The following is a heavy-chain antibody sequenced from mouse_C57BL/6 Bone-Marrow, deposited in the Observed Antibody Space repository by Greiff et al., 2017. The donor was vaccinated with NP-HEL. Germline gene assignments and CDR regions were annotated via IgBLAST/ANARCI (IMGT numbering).Heavy chain of an antibody. J-gene: IGHJ2*01. CDR2: ISSGGSST. CDR1: GFTFSRYG. D-gene: IGHD2-3*01. CDR3: ASHYDGYPDY. Sequence: EVQLVESGGDLVKPGGSLKLSCAASGFTFSRYGMSWVRQTPDKRLEWVATISSGGSSTYYPDSVKGRFTISRDNAKNTLYLQMSSLKSEDTAMYYCASHYDGYPDYWGQGTTLTVSS. V-gene: IGHV5-6*01.